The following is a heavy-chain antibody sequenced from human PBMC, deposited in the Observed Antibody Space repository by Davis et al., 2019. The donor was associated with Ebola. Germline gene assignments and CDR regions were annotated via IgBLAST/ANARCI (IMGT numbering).Heavy chain of an antibody. J-gene: IGHJ4*02. CDR3: VRSTYDILIDFDF. V-gene: IGHV1-18*04. CDR1: GYSFVTYD. Sequence: ASVKVSCKAIGYSFVTYDISWVRKAPGQGLEWLGWISAFKGKTHYAQTFQGRMTLTTDTSTSTAYMELESLRSDDTAVYYCVRSTYDILIDFDFWGQGTLVTVSS. CDR2: ISAFKGKT. D-gene: IGHD3-9*01.